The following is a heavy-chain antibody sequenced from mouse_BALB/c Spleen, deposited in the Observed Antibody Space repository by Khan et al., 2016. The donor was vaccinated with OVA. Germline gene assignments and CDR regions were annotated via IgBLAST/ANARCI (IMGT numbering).Heavy chain of an antibody. V-gene: IGHV5-6-3*01. J-gene: IGHJ2*01. D-gene: IGHD1-1*01. Sequence: EVQLVESGGGIVQPGGSLKLSCAASSFTITSYCMSSFRQPPAENLLLFATNNSYSGSTNYPHSLKRRFSISGDTSKNPLYLQMRSLKSEDTARYYWARRAIWGQGTTLTVSS. CDR1: SFTITSYC. CDR3: ARRAI. CDR2: NNSYSGST.